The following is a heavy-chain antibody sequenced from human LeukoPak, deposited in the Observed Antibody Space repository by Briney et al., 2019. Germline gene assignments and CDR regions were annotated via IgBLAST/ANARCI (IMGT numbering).Heavy chain of an antibody. V-gene: IGHV1-2*06. CDR2: INPNSGGT. Sequence: ASVKVSCKASGYTLTAYYIYWVRQAPGQGLEWMGRINPNSGGTDYAQNFQGRVTMTRDTSISTAYMELSRLRSDDTAVYYCARGNSRDTAMVTWFDPWGQGTLVTVSS. D-gene: IGHD5-18*01. J-gene: IGHJ5*02. CDR1: GYTLTAYY. CDR3: ARGNSRDTAMVTWFDP.